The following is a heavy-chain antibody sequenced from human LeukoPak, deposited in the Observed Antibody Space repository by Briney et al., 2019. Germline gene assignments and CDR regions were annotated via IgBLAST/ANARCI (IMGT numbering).Heavy chain of an antibody. CDR2: INPNSGGT. Sequence: ASVKVSCKASGYTFTGYYMHWVRQAPGQGLEWMCWINPNSGGTNYAQTFQGRVTMTRDTSITTAYMELTRLRSEDTAVYSCARGVPGTYYYYYMDDWGKGTTVTVSS. V-gene: IGHV1-2*02. J-gene: IGHJ6*03. D-gene: IGHD2-2*01. CDR3: ARGVPGTYYYYYMDD. CDR1: GYTFTGYY.